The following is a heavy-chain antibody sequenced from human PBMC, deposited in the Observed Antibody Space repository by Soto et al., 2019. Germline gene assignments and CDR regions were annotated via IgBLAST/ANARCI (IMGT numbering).Heavy chain of an antibody. D-gene: IGHD3-10*01. CDR1: GDSINNADYY. V-gene: IGHV4-31*03. CDR2: IYYSGTT. Sequence: QVQLQESGPGLVKPSQTLSLNCSVSGDSINNADYYWSWIRQHAGRGLEWIGYIYYSGTTYYNPSLTMRVTISTDTAKHQFSLEMSSVTAADTAVYYCARVRGHAFDIRGQGTMVTVSS. J-gene: IGHJ3*02. CDR3: ARVRGHAFDI.